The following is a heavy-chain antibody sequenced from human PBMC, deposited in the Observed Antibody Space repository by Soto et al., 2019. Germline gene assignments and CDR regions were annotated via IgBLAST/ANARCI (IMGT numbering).Heavy chain of an antibody. CDR2: IYSNGDT. D-gene: IGHD6-6*01. V-gene: IGHV4-31*03. CDR1: SDSMNSGGYY. Sequence: PSETRSLTCSVSSDSMNSGGYYWSWIHHHPGKGLEWIGYIYSNGDTYYNPSLKSRVTISVDTSKNQFSLNLTSVTAADTAVYYCARRGGSSSSHYYYATEVLGQENTV. CDR3: ARRGGSSSSHYYYATEV. J-gene: IGHJ6*02.